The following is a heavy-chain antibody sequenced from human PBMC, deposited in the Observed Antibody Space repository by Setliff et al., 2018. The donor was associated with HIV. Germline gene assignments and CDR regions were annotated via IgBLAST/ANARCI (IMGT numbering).Heavy chain of an antibody. CDR3: AKVKLTIWYFDL. J-gene: IGHJ2*01. V-gene: IGHV3-23*01. CDR1: GFTFSSYG. D-gene: IGHD4-17*01. CDR2: ISGRGGRT. Sequence: PGGSLRLSCAAFGFTFSSYGMSWVRQAPGKGLEWVSTISGRGGRTYYADSVKGRFTISRDSSKNTLYRQMNSLRAEETAVYYRAKVKLTIWYFDLWGRGTLVTVSS.